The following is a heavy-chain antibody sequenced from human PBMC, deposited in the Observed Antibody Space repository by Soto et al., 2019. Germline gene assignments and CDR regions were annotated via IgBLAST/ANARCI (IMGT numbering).Heavy chain of an antibody. Sequence: SETLSLTCAVYGGSFSGYYWSWIRQPPGKGLEWIGEINHSGSTNYNPSLKSRVTISVDTSKNQFSLKLSSVTAADTAVYYCAKHYGMDVWGQGTTVTVS. CDR2: INHSGST. CDR1: GGSFSGYY. CDR3: AKHYGMDV. V-gene: IGHV4-34*01. J-gene: IGHJ6*02.